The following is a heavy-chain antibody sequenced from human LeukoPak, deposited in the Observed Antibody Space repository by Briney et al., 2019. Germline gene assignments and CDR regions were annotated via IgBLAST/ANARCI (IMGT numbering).Heavy chain of an antibody. V-gene: IGHV3-66*01. CDR3: ASPGSSGWSSFDY. D-gene: IGHD6-19*01. Sequence: PGGSLRLSCAASGFTVRSNYMSWVRQAPGKGLEWVSVIYSGGSTYYADSVKGRFTISRDISKNTLYLQMNSLRAEDTAVYYCASPGSSGWSSFDYWGQGTLVTVSS. CDR1: GFTVRSNY. CDR2: IYSGGST. J-gene: IGHJ4*02.